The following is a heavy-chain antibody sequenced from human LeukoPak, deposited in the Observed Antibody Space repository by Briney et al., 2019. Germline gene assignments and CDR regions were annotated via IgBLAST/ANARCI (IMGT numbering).Heavy chain of an antibody. CDR2: INPSGGST. D-gene: IGHD3-10*01. CDR3: ARDPDGDYYGSGSWFDP. V-gene: IGHV1-46*01. Sequence: ASVKVSCKASGYTFTSYYMHWVRQAPGQGLEWMGIINPSGGSTSYAQKFQGRVTMTRDTSTSTVYMELSSLRSEDTAVYYCARDPDGDYYGSGSWFDPWGQGTLVTASS. J-gene: IGHJ5*02. CDR1: GYTFTSYY.